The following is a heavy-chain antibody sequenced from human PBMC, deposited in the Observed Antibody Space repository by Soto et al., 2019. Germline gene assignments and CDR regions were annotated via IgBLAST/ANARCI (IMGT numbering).Heavy chain of an antibody. CDR1: GGTLSNYG. D-gene: IGHD4-17*01. J-gene: IGHJ6*02. CDR2: IIPVFGTA. V-gene: IGHV1-69*12. CDR3: ARGDATKITVTTYYGMDV. Sequence: QVQLVQSGAEVKKPGSSAKVSCKASGGTLSNYGVSWVRQAPGQGLEWMGGIIPVFGTANYAHKFQGRLTITADESTSTVYMDVSSQRSEDTAVYYCARGDATKITVTTYYGMDVWGQGTTVTVSS.